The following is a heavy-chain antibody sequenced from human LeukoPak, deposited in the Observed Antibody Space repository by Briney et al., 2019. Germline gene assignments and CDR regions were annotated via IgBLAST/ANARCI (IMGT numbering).Heavy chain of an antibody. CDR2: INHSGST. V-gene: IGHV4-34*01. Sequence: PSETLSLTCTVSGGSISGYYWSWIRQPPWKGLEWIGEINHSGSTNYNPSLKSRVTISVDTSKNQFSLKLSSVTAADTAVYYCARQTGSGLFILPGGQGTLVTVSS. CDR3: ARQTGSGLFILP. CDR1: GGSISGYY. D-gene: IGHD3/OR15-3a*01. J-gene: IGHJ4*02.